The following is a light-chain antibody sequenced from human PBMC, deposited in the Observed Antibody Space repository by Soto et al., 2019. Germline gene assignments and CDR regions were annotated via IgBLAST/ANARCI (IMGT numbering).Light chain of an antibody. CDR2: EVN. J-gene: IGLJ1*01. CDR3: RSPGGNSPYV. CDR1: TSDIGGYDY. V-gene: IGLV2-8*01. Sequence: QSALTQPPSASGSPGQSVAISCTGTTSDIGGYDYVSWYQQHPGKAPKLMIYEVNKRPSGVPDRFSGSKSGNTASLTVSGLQAEDEADYYCRSPGGNSPYVFGTGTKLTVL.